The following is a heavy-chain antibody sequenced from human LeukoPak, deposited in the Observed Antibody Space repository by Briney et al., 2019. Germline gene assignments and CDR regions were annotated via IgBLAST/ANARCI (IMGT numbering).Heavy chain of an antibody. Sequence: KASETLSLTCAVYGGSFSGYSWSWIRQPPGKGLEWIGYIYYTGSTHFNPSLKSRVTISVDTSKNQFSLKLSSVTAADTAVYYRARDRDYGSGSYDYWGQGSLVTVSS. J-gene: IGHJ4*02. V-gene: IGHV4-59*01. CDR2: IYYTGST. CDR3: ARDRDYGSGSYDY. CDR1: GGSFSGYS. D-gene: IGHD3-10*01.